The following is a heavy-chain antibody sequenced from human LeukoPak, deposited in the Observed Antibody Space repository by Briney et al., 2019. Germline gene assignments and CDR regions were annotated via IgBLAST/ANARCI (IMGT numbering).Heavy chain of an antibody. Sequence: GGSLTLSCQASGFTFYMYAMSWVRQAPGKGLEWVASMCGTAGCTFYPDSVKGRFTISRDNSKNVLYLRMNSLTAEDTAIYYCAKAYGYYFDYWGQGTLVTVSS. CDR3: AKAYGYYFDY. CDR2: MCGTAGCT. J-gene: IGHJ4*02. V-gene: IGHV3-23*01. CDR1: GFTFYMYA. D-gene: IGHD3-10*01.